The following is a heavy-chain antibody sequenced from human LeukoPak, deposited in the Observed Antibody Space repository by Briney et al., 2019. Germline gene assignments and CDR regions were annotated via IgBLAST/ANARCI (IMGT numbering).Heavy chain of an antibody. CDR3: ARDEWGYCSSTSCLHDAFDI. Sequence: GGSLRLSCAASGFTFSNYYMSWIRQAPGKGLEWVSYIISSSSYTNYADSVKGRFTISRDHAKNSLYLQMNSLRAEDTAVYYCARDEWGYCSSTSCLHDAFDIWGQGTMVTVSS. V-gene: IGHV3-11*06. D-gene: IGHD2-2*01. J-gene: IGHJ3*02. CDR2: IISSSSYT. CDR1: GFTFSNYY.